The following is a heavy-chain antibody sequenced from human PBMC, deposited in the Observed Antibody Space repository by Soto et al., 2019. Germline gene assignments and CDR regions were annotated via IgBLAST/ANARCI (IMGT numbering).Heavy chain of an antibody. CDR1: GYTFTSYA. CDR3: ARGIVVVVAATPLLDP. V-gene: IGHV1-3*01. CDR2: INAGNGNT. J-gene: IGHJ5*02. Sequence: QVQLVQSGAEVKKPGASVKVSCKASGYTFTSYAMHWVRQAPGQRLEWMGWINAGNGNTKYSQKFQGRVTITRDTSASTAYMELSSLRSEDTAVYYCARGIVVVVAATPLLDPWGQGTLVTVS. D-gene: IGHD2-15*01.